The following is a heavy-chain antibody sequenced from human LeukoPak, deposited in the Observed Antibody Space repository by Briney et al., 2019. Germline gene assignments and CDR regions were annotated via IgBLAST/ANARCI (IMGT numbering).Heavy chain of an antibody. D-gene: IGHD2-21*01. CDR1: GFTFSSYA. Sequence: PGGSLRLSCAASGFTFSSYAMSWVRQAPGKGLEWVSTINDNGVNTYYAHSVKGRFTISRDNSKNTVYLQMNSLRAEDTAVYYCAKDCCGSSLFDSWGQGTLVTVSS. CDR2: INDNGVNT. CDR3: AKDCCGSSLFDS. V-gene: IGHV3-23*01. J-gene: IGHJ4*02.